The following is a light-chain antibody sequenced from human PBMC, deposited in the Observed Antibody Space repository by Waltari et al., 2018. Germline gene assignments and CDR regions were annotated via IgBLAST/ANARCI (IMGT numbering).Light chain of an antibody. CDR3: QSADSTNTYWV. V-gene: IGLV3-25*03. J-gene: IGLJ2*01. CDR2: KDT. Sequence: SYELTQPPSVSVSPGQTARITCSGDELPKQYAFWYRQKPGQAPESLIYKDTERPSGIPARVSASSSGTTVTLTITGVQPEDEADYYCQSADSTNTYWVFGGGTKLTVL. CDR1: ELPKQY.